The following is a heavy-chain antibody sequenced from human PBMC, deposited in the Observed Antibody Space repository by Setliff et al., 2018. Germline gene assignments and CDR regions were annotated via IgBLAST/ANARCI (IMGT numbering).Heavy chain of an antibody. CDR1: GDSISAAS. J-gene: IGHJ4*02. CDR3: ARGGTYRYFDY. V-gene: IGHV4-59*01. CDR2: VYYSGAA. Sequence: KASETLSLTCSVSGDSISAASIMAWIRQPPGKGLEFIGYVYYSGAAKYDPSLKSRVTMSVDTSKTQFSLKLNSMTTADTAVYYCARGGTYRYFDYWGQGTLVTVS.